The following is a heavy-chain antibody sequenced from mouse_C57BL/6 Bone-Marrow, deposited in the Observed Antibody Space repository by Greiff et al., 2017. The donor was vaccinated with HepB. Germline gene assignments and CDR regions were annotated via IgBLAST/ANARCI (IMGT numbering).Heavy chain of an antibody. Sequence: EVQRVESGPGLVKPSQSLSLTCSVPGYSITSGYYWNWIRQFPGNKLAWMGYISYDGSNNYNPSLKNRNSITRDTSKKQSFLKLNSVTTEDTATYYCARDEDYYCSSYPYWGQGTSVTVSS. J-gene: IGHJ4*01. CDR2: ISYDGSN. CDR1: GYSITSGYY. D-gene: IGHD1-1*01. V-gene: IGHV3-6*01. CDR3: ARDEDYYCSSYPY.